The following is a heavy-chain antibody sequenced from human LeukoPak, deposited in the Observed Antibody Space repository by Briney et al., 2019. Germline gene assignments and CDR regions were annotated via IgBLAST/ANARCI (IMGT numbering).Heavy chain of an antibody. CDR3: ARDFEGVHRTTNSYTYYYMDV. J-gene: IGHJ6*03. D-gene: IGHD2/OR15-2a*01. V-gene: IGHV3-53*01. Sequence: GGSLRLSCAASGSTVSDNYMTWVRQAPGKGLEWVSIIYGGSTYYADSVKGRFTISRDNSKNTVYLQMNSLRAEDTAVYYCARDFEGVHRTTNSYTYYYMDVWGKGTTVIVSS. CDR1: GSTVSDNY. CDR2: IYGGST.